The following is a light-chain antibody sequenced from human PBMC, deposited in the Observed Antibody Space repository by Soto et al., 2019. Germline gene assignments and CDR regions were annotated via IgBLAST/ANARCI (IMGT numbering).Light chain of an antibody. CDR2: GAS. CDR1: ETISSD. V-gene: IGKV1-39*01. CDR3: QQSYTTPWT. J-gene: IGKJ1*01. Sequence: DIQMTQSPSSLSASVGDRVTPTCRASETISSDLNWYQQRPGKAPNLLISGASSLQTGVPSRFSGSGSGTDFTLTISSLQPEDFATYHCQQSYTTPWTFGQGTKVDI.